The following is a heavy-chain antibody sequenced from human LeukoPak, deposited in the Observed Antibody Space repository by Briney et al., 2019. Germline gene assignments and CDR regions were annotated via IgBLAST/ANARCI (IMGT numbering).Heavy chain of an antibody. CDR3: ARWGLVAPGTYYYYYMDV. CDR2: INAYNGDT. D-gene: IGHD2-2*01. J-gene: IGHJ6*03. CDR1: GYTFTNYG. V-gene: IGHV1-18*01. Sequence: ASVKVSCKASGYTFTNYGVSWVRQAPGQGLEWMGWINAYNGDTHYAQNLQSRLTMTTDTSTSMAFMELRSLRPDGTAVYFCARWGLVAPGTYYYYYMDVWGRGTTVTVSS.